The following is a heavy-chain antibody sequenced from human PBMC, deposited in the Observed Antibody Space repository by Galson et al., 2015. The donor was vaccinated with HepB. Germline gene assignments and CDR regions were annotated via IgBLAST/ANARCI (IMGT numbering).Heavy chain of an antibody. CDR3: YDGHYSGR. CDR2: MKQDGTEK. V-gene: IGHV3-7*01. J-gene: IGHJ4*02. Sequence: SLRLSCAASGFTFHNYWMNWVRHTPGKGLEWVASMKQDGTEKYYVASVRGRFTISGDTAKNSLFLQMNSLRAEDTAVYHCYDGHYSGRWGRGTQATVSS. CDR1: GFTFHNYW. D-gene: IGHD4-17*01.